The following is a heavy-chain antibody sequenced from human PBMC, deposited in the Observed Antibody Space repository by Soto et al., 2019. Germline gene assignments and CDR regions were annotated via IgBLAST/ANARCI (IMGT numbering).Heavy chain of an antibody. CDR2: ISAYTGNT. CDR3: AKTFGYSYAIDY. Sequence: QVQLVQSGAEVKKPGASVKVSCKASGYTFTSYGISWVRQAPGQGLEWMGWISAYTGNTNYAQKLQGRVTMTTDTSTSTASMELRSLRSDDTDVYYCAKTFGYSYAIDYWGQGTLVTVSS. D-gene: IGHD5-18*01. J-gene: IGHJ4*02. V-gene: IGHV1-18*01. CDR1: GYTFTSYG.